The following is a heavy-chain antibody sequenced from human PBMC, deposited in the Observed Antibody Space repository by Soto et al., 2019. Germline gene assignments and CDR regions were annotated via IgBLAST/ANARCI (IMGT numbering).Heavy chain of an antibody. CDR3: ARGLRRYYYYYGMDV. CDR1: GFTFSSYA. CDR2: ISYDGSNK. J-gene: IGHJ6*02. Sequence: QVQLVESGGGVVQPGRSLRLSCAASGFTFSSYAMHWVRQAPGKGLEWVAVISYDGSNKYYADSVKGRFTISRDNSKNTLYLQMNSLRAEDTAVYYCARGLRRYYYYYGMDVWGQGTTVTVSS. V-gene: IGHV3-30-3*01. D-gene: IGHD4-17*01.